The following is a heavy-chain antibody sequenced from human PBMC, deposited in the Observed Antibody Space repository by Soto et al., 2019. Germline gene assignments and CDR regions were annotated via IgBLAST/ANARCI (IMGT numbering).Heavy chain of an antibody. CDR1: GFTVSSNY. Sequence: EVQLVESGGGLVQPGGSLRLSCAASGFTVSSNYMSWVRQAPGKGLEWVSVIYSGGSTYYADSVKGRFTISRDNSKNTLYLQMNSLRAEDTAVYYCARDRCSGGSCYLDDAFDIWGQGTMVTVSS. CDR3: ARDRCSGGSCYLDDAFDI. D-gene: IGHD2-15*01. V-gene: IGHV3-66*01. CDR2: IYSGGST. J-gene: IGHJ3*02.